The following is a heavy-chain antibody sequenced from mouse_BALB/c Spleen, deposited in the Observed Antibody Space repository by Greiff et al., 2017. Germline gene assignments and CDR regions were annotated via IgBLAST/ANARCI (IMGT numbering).Heavy chain of an antibody. CDR1: GYSITSGYY. CDR3: ARRIGFAY. Sequence: EVQVVESGPGLVKPSQSLSLTCSVTGYSITSGYYWNWIRQFPGNKLEWMGYISYDGSNNYNPSLKNRISITRDTSKNQFFLKLNSVTTEDTATYYCARRIGFAYWGQGTLVTVSA. CDR2: ISYDGSN. J-gene: IGHJ3*01. V-gene: IGHV3-6*02.